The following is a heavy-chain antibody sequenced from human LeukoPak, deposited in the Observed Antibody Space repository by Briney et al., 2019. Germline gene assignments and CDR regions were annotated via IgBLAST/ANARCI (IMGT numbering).Heavy chain of an antibody. D-gene: IGHD3-10*01. CDR1: GFTVSSNY. CDR3: AKDDYYGSGSYPNFDY. J-gene: IGHJ4*02. CDR2: IYSGGNT. Sequence: GSLRLSCAASGFTVSSNYMSWVRQAPGEGLEWVSIIYSGGNTYYADSVKGRFTISRDNSKNTLYLQMNSLRAEDTAVYYCAKDDYYGSGSYPNFDYWGQGTLVTASS. V-gene: IGHV3-66*01.